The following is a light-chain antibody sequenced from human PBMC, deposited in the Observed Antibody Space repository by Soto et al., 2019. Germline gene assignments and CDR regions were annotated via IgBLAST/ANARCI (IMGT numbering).Light chain of an antibody. J-gene: IGKJ1*01. CDR1: QSVSTNY. CDR2: RTS. V-gene: IGKV3-20*01. Sequence: VWTQAPGTVALSPVEKTTLSLRASQSVSTNYVAWYQQKPGQARRLLIYRTSSRATGIPDRFSGGGSGTDFILTISRLAPEDFAVYYCQQYGTPPQTFGQGTKVDNK. CDR3: QQYGTPPQT.